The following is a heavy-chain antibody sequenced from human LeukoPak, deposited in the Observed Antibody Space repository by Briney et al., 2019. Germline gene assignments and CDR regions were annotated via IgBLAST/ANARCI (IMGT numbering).Heavy chain of an antibody. D-gene: IGHD2/OR15-2a*01. V-gene: IGHV3-23*01. Sequence: GGSLRLSCAASGFTFSSYAMSWVRQAPGKGLEWVSAISGSGGSTYYADSVKGRFTISRDNSKNTLYPQMNSLRAEDTAVYYCAKGIGSGILSNWFDPWGQGTLVTVSS. J-gene: IGHJ5*02. CDR1: GFTFSSYA. CDR3: AKGIGSGILSNWFDP. CDR2: ISGSGGST.